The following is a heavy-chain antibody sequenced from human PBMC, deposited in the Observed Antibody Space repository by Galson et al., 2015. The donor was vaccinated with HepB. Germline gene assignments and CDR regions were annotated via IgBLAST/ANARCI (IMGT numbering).Heavy chain of an antibody. J-gene: IGHJ6*02. CDR3: ARERGSGSSHYYYYYGMDV. D-gene: IGHD3-10*01. V-gene: IGHV3-33*01. Sequence: SLRLSCAASGFTFSSYGMHWVRQAPGKGLEWVAVIWYDGSNKYYVDSVKGRFTISRDNSKNTLYLQMNSLRAEDTAVYYCARERGSGSSHYYYYYGMDVWGQGTTVTVSS. CDR2: IWYDGSNK. CDR1: GFTFSSYG.